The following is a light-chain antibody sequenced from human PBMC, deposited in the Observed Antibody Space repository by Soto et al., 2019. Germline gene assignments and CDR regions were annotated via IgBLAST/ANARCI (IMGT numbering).Light chain of an antibody. V-gene: IGKV3-20*01. CDR3: QQYGSSPGT. CDR1: QSVSSN. CDR2: AAS. J-gene: IGKJ1*01. Sequence: EIVMTQSPDTLSVSPGERASLSCRASQSVSSNLAWYQQSPGQAPRLLIYAASARAPDIPARFSGSGSGTDFTLTISRLEPEDVAVYYCQQYGSSPGTFGQGTKVDIK.